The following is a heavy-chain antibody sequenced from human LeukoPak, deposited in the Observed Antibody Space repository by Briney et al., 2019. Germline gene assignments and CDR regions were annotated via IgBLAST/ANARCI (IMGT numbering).Heavy chain of an antibody. J-gene: IGHJ2*01. CDR3: ARDRGIYSGSYSHWYFDL. CDR2: IYTSGST. CDR1: GGSISSYY. Sequence: PSETLSLTCTVSGGSISSYYWSWIRQPAGKGLEWIGRIYTSGSTNYNPSLKSRVTMSVDTSKNQFSLKLSSVTAADTAVYYCARDRGIYSGSYSHWYFDLWGRGTLVTVSS. D-gene: IGHD1-26*01. V-gene: IGHV4-4*07.